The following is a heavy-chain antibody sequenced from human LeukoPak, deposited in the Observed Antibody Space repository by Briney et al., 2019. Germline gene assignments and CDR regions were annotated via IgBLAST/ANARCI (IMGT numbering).Heavy chain of an antibody. V-gene: IGHV1-69*13. CDR2: IIPIFGTA. D-gene: IGHD6-13*01. CDR1: GGTFISYA. CDR3: ARDALPSSSWEKFDY. Sequence: SVTVSSKASGGTFISYAISWVRQAPGQGLEWMGGIIPIFGTANYAQKFQGRVTITADESTSTAYMELSSLRSEDTAVYCCARDALPSSSWEKFDYWGQGTLVTVSS. J-gene: IGHJ4*02.